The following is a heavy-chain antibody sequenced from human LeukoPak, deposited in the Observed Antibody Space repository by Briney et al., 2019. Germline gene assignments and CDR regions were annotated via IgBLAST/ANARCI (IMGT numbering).Heavy chain of an antibody. V-gene: IGHV3-9*01. CDR1: GFTFDDYA. J-gene: IGHJ4*02. Sequence: GGSLRLSCAASGFTFDDYAMHWVRQAPGKGLEWVSGISWNSGSIGYADSVKGRFTISRDNAKNSLYLQMNSLRAEDTALYYCAKDRGARGTGFDYWGQGTLVAVSS. CDR3: AKDRGARGTGFDY. D-gene: IGHD1-1*01. CDR2: ISWNSGSI.